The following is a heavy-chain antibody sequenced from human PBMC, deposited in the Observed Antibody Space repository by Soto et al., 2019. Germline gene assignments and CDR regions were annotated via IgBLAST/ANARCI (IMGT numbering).Heavy chain of an antibody. J-gene: IGHJ1*01. V-gene: IGHV4-31*03. CDR3: ARNYYSSRYYGYFQH. CDR1: VGSISSVGYY. Sequence: QVQLQESGPGLVKPSQTLSLTCTVSVGSISSVGYYWSWIRHHPGRGLEWIGYIHYSGSTYYNPSLKSRVIISVDTSKHQFSLKLSSVTTADMAVYYCARNYYSSRYYGYFQHWGQGTLVTVSS. D-gene: IGHD3-22*01. CDR2: IHYSGST.